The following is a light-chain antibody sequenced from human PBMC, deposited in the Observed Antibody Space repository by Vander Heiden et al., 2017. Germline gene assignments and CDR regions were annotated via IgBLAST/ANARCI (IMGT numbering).Light chain of an antibody. CDR1: QSVLSTSKNKNY. V-gene: IGKV4-1*01. Sequence: DTLVSHTPDTLAVSLGERATINCKSSQSVLSTSKNKNYLAWYQQKPGQPPTLLISWASTRESGVPDRFSGSGSGTDFTLTISSLQAEDAAVYYCQQYYSTPRTFGEGTKVEIK. J-gene: IGKJ1*01. CDR3: QQYYSTPRT. CDR2: WAS.